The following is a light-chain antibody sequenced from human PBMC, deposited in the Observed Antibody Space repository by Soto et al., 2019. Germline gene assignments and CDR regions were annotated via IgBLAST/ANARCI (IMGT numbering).Light chain of an antibody. CDR2: GSS. CDR3: QQSYSSPWT. CDR1: RNVDNN. J-gene: IGKJ1*01. V-gene: IGKV1-39*01. Sequence: DIQMTQSPSSLSASVGDRVTITCRASRNVDNNVNWYQQKPGKAPNLLIYGSSTLYGGVPSRFSGSGSGTAFTLTVSSLHPEDFAVYFCQQSYSSPWTFGLGTKVNI.